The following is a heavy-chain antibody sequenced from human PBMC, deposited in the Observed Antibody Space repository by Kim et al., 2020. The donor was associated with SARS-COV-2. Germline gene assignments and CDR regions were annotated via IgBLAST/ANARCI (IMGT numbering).Heavy chain of an antibody. J-gene: IGHJ4*02. Sequence: SETLSLTCTVSGGSISSSSYYWGWIRQPPGKGLEWIGSIYYSGSTYYNPSLKSRVTISVDTSKNQFSLKLSSVTAADTAVYYCAREGIEWELLYWGQGTLVTVSS. CDR1: GGSISSSSYY. D-gene: IGHD1-26*01. CDR3: AREGIEWELLY. CDR2: IYYSGST. V-gene: IGHV4-39*07.